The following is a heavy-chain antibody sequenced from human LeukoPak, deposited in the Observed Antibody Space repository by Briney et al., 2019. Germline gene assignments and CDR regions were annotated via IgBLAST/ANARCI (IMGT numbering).Heavy chain of an antibody. D-gene: IGHD3-3*01. CDR3: ARVVLRFLEWLPQNWFDP. V-gene: IGHV1-8*01. J-gene: IGHJ5*02. CDR1: GYTFTSYD. CDR2: MSPNSDNT. Sequence: ASVKVSCKASGYTFTSYDINWVRQATGQGLEWMGWMSPNSDNTGYAQKFQGRVTFTRDTSISTAYMELRSLRSDDTAVYYCARVVLRFLEWLPQNWFDPWGQGTLVTVSS.